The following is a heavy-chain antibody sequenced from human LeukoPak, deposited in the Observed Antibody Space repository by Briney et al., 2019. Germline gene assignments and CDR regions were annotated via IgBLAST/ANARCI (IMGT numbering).Heavy chain of an antibody. Sequence: GGSLRLSCAASGFNFSIYAMSWVRQAPGRGLQWVSGISASGATTYYADSLKGRFTVSRDISKNTLYPQMNSLRAEDTAIYYCAKVRKGVGAFDLWGQGTMVTVSS. D-gene: IGHD3-16*01. CDR3: AKVRKGVGAFDL. J-gene: IGHJ3*01. V-gene: IGHV3-23*01. CDR2: ISASGATT. CDR1: GFNFSIYA.